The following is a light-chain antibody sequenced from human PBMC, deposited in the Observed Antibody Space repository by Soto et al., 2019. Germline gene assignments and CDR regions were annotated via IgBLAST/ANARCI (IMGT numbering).Light chain of an antibody. CDR3: QTWGTRIVV. J-gene: IGLJ2*01. CDR2: LYSDGSH. V-gene: IGLV4-69*01. CDR1: SGHSNYA. Sequence: QLVLTQSPSASASLGASVRLTCTLSSGHSNYAIAWHQQRPEKGPRYLMKLYSDGSHNKGDGIPDRCSGSNSGAARYLTISRLQSEDEPDYYCQTWGTRIVVFGGGTQLTVL.